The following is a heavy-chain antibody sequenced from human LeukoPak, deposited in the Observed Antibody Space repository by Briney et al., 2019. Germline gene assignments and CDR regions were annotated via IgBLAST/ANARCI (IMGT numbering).Heavy chain of an antibody. CDR2: IYHSGST. V-gene: IGHV4-30-2*01. J-gene: IGHJ4*02. CDR3: ARYPTTIVRGVPIPHWVDY. CDR1: GGSISSGGYS. Sequence: NPSETLSLICAVSGGSISSGGYSWSWIRQPPGKSLEWIGYIYHSGSTYYNPSLKSRVTISVDRSKNQSSLKLSSVTAADTAVYSCARYPTTIVRGVPIPHWVDYWGQGTLVTVSS. D-gene: IGHD3-10*01.